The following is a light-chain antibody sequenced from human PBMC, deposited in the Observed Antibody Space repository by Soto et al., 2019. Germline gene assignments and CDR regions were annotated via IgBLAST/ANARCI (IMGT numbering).Light chain of an antibody. CDR3: LLYVGGAQLV. Sequence: QAVVTQEPSLTVSPGGTVTLTCASSTGAVTTGNYASWFQQKPGQAPRTLIYTTDNRHSWTPARFSGSLLGGKAALTLSSVQLEDEADYYCLLYVGGAQLVFGGGTQLTVL. J-gene: IGLJ3*02. CDR2: TTD. V-gene: IGLV7-43*01. CDR1: TGAVTTGNY.